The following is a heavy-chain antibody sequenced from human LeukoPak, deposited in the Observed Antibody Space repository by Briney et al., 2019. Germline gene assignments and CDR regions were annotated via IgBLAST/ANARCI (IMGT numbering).Heavy chain of an antibody. Sequence: AGGSLRLSCAASGFTFSSYAMSWVRQAPGKGLEWVSAISGSGGSTYYADSVKGRFTISRDNAKNSLYLQMNSLRAEDTALYYCALIGYCSGGSCSTVDYWGQGTLVTVSS. CDR3: ALIGYCSGGSCSTVDY. V-gene: IGHV3-23*01. J-gene: IGHJ4*02. D-gene: IGHD2-15*01. CDR1: GFTFSSYA. CDR2: ISGSGGST.